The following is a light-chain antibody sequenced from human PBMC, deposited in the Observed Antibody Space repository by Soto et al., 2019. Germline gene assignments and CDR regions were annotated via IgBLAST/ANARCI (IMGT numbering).Light chain of an antibody. J-gene: IGKJ3*01. V-gene: IGKV3-20*01. CDR1: QSVNSNY. CDR2: GAS. CDR3: QQHSSSPPEFT. Sequence: EIVLTQSPGTLSVSPGERVTLSCRASQSVNSNYLAWYQQRPGQAPRLLIFGASYRATGIPDRFSGSGSGTDFTLTISRLEHEDFAVYYCQQHSSSPPEFTFGPGTKVDSK.